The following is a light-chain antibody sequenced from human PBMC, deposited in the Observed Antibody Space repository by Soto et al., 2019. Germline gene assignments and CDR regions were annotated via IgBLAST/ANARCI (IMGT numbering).Light chain of an antibody. CDR1: DSIDRY. CDR2: AAS. V-gene: IGKV1-39*01. CDR3: QRTYNAPFT. Sequence: DIQMTQSPSSLSAFVGDTVTINCRATDSIDRYLNWYQQKPGQAPSVLITAASTLESGVPSRFSGSGSGTHFALTINNLHPEDYATYYCQRTYNAPFTFGPGTKV. J-gene: IGKJ3*01.